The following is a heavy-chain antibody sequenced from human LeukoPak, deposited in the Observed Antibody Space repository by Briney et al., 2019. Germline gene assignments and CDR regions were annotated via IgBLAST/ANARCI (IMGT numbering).Heavy chain of an antibody. Sequence: ASVKVSCKASGGTFSSYAINWVRQATGQGLEWMGWMNPNSGNTGYAQKFQGRVTMTRNTSISTAYMELSGLRSEDTAVYYCARGWFDPWGQGTLVTVSS. CDR2: MNPNSGNT. CDR3: ARGWFDP. J-gene: IGHJ5*02. V-gene: IGHV1-8*02. CDR1: GGTFSSYA.